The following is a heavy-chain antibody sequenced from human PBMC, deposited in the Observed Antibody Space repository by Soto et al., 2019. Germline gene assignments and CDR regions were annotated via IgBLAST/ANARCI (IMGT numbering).Heavy chain of an antibody. J-gene: IGHJ4*02. Sequence: ASVKVSCKASGYTFTSYGISWVRQAPGQGLEWMGWISAYNGNTNYAQKLQGRVTMTTDTSTSTAYMELRSLRSEDTAVYYCARGSGADDSSGYYRRSYDYWGQGTLLTVSS. CDR3: ARGSGADDSSGYYRRSYDY. CDR2: ISAYNGNT. CDR1: GYTFTSYG. D-gene: IGHD3-22*01. V-gene: IGHV1-18*04.